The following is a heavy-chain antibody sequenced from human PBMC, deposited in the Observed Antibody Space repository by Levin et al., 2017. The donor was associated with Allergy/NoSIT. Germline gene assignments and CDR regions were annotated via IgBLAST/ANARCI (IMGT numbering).Heavy chain of an antibody. V-gene: IGHV3-21*01. CDR1: GFTFSSYS. Sequence: NPGGSLRLSCAASGFTFSSYSMNWVRQAPGKGLEWVSSISSSSTYIYYADSVKGRFTISRDNAKNSLYLQMDSLRAEDTAVYYCARKLLGATTDYWGQGTLVTVSS. CDR3: ARKLLGATTDY. CDR2: ISSSSTYI. J-gene: IGHJ4*02. D-gene: IGHD1-26*01.